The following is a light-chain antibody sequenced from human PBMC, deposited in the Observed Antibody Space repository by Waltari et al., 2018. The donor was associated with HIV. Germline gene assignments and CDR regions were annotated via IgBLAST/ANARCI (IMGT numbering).Light chain of an antibody. CDR2: SGS. CDR1: QSLLHSNGYSY. V-gene: IGKV2-28*01. J-gene: IGKJ1*01. CDR3: MQALQTPRT. Sequence: DIVMTQSPLSLPVTPGEAASISCRSSQSLLHSNGYSYLDWYLQKPGQSPQLLIYSGSNRASGVPDRFSGSGSGTDFTLKISRVEAEDVGVYYCMQALQTPRTFGQGTKVEIK.